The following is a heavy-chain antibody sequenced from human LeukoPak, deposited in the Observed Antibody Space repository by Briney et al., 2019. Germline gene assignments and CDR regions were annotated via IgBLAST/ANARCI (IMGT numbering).Heavy chain of an antibody. V-gene: IGHV1-69*06. D-gene: IGHD2-15*01. CDR1: RDTFTSHT. J-gene: IGHJ4*02. CDR2: IFSLFDKT. CDR3: ARDSSSLNPLHF. Sequence: SVSVSCKVSRDTFTSHTLSWVRQAPAQGLQWMGGIFSLFDKTNYAQSFQGKVTITADKATSTACMELSRLTSEETAIYYCARDSSSLNPLHFWGQGTLLIVSS.